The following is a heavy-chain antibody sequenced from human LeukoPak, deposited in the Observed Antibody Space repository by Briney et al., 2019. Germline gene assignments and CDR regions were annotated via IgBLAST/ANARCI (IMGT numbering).Heavy chain of an antibody. D-gene: IGHD6-13*01. J-gene: IGHJ4*02. CDR1: GGSISSHY. Sequence: SETLSLTCSVSGGSISSHYWSWIRQPPGKGLEWIAYMFDSGGTKHNPSLRSRVILSRDTSRNQFSLNLISVTAADTAVYYCASSSAAEIYYFDYWGQRTLVTVSS. CDR3: ASSSAAEIYYFDY. CDR2: MFDSGGT. V-gene: IGHV4-59*08.